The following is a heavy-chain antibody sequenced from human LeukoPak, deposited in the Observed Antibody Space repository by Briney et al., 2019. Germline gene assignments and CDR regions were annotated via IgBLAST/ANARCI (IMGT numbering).Heavy chain of an antibody. CDR1: GGTFSSYA. D-gene: IGHD3-22*01. V-gene: IGHV1-69*13. CDR2: IIPIFGTA. J-gene: IGHJ4*02. Sequence: ASVKVSCKASGGTFSSYAISWVRQAPGQGLKWMGGIIPIFGTANYAQKFQGRVTITADESTSTAYMELSSLRSEDTAVYYCARGPITTRSHFDYWGQGTLVTVSS. CDR3: ARGPITTRSHFDY.